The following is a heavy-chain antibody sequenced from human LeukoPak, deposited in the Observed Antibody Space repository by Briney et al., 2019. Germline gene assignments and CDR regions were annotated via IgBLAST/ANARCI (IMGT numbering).Heavy chain of an antibody. D-gene: IGHD1-26*01. Sequence: GGSLRLSCAASGFTFSSNAMSWVRQAPGKGLEWVSAISGSGGSTYYADSVKGRFTVSRDNSKNTLYLQMNSLRAEDTAIYYCAKDLGKVGATSGDYWGQGTLVTVSS. CDR2: ISGSGGST. CDR1: GFTFSSNA. CDR3: AKDLGKVGATSGDY. J-gene: IGHJ4*02. V-gene: IGHV3-23*01.